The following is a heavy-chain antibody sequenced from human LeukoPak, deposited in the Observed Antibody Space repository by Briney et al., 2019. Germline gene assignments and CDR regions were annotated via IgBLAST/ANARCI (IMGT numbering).Heavy chain of an antibody. D-gene: IGHD7-27*01. J-gene: IGHJ2*01. CDR3: ARLERLGIEYFDL. Sequence: PSETLSLTCTVSGDSISSDYSWGWIRQPPGKGLECIGNIYHNGSTYYNPSLKSRVTISVDTSKNRFYLRLSSVTAADTAVYYCARLERLGIEYFDLWGRGTLVTVSS. CDR2: IYHNGST. CDR1: GDSISSDYS. V-gene: IGHV4-38-2*02.